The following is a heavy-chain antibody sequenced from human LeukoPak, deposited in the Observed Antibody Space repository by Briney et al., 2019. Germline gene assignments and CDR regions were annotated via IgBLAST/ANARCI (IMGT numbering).Heavy chain of an antibody. J-gene: IGHJ4*02. CDR3: ATDGAGDYLNH. Sequence: ASVKVSCKVSGYTLTELSMHWVRQAPGKGLEWMGGFNPEDGETFYAQKFQGRVNMTEDTSTVTAYMELSSLSYDDTAVYYCATDGAGDYLNHWGQGTLVTVSS. V-gene: IGHV1-24*01. D-gene: IGHD4-17*01. CDR1: GYTLTELS. CDR2: FNPEDGET.